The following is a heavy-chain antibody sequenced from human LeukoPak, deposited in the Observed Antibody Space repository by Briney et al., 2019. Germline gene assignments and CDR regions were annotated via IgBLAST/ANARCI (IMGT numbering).Heavy chain of an antibody. CDR1: GFSFGSYW. CDR2: INTDGSSR. D-gene: IGHD2-15*01. J-gene: IGHJ4*02. Sequence: GGSLRLSCAASGFSFGSYWMHWVRQAPGKGLVWVSRINTDGSSRSDADSVKGRVTISRDNAKNTLYLQMNSLRAEDTAVYYCARVGYCSGGSCYFDYWGQGTLVIVSS. V-gene: IGHV3-74*01. CDR3: ARVGYCSGGSCYFDY.